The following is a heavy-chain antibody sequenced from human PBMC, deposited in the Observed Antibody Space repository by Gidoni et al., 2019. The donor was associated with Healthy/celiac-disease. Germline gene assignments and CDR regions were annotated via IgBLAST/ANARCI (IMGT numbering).Heavy chain of an antibody. CDR3: ARDRGSLYYDIFYDDAFDI. V-gene: IGHV3-66*01. Sequence: EVQLVESGGGLVQPGGSLRLSCAASGFTVSRNYMSWVRQAPGKGLEWVSVIYSGGSTYYADSVKGRFTISRDNSKNTLYLQMNSLRAEDTAVYYCARDRGSLYYDIFYDDAFDIWGQGTMVTVSS. CDR2: IYSGGST. CDR1: GFTVSRNY. D-gene: IGHD3-9*01. J-gene: IGHJ3*02.